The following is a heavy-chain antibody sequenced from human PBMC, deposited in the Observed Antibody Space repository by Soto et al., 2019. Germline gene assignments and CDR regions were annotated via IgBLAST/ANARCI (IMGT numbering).Heavy chain of an antibody. V-gene: IGHV3-21*01. CDR3: ARVSAGIYFEY. CDR2: ISSTSIYI. CDR1: GFTFSGYS. J-gene: IGHJ4*02. Sequence: PGGSLGLSCAASGFTFSGYSMNWVRQAPGKGLEWVSSISSTSIYIYYADSVKGRFTISRDNAKNSLYLQMNSLRAEDTAVYYCARVSAGIYFEYWGQGTLVTVSS. D-gene: IGHD3-10*01.